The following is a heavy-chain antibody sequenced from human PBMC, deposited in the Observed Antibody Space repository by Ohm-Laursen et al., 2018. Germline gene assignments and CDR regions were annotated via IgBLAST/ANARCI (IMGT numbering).Heavy chain of an antibody. J-gene: IGHJ5*02. CDR2: ISWNSGSI. V-gene: IGHV3-9*01. D-gene: IGHD6-19*01. Sequence: SLRLSCSASGFTFDDYAMHWVRQAPGKGLEWVSSISWNSGSIDYADSVKGRFTISRDNAKNSLYLQMNSLRAEDTALYYCAKSEINSGWYNLFAPWGQGTLVTVSS. CDR3: AKSEINSGWYNLFAP. CDR1: GFTFDDYA.